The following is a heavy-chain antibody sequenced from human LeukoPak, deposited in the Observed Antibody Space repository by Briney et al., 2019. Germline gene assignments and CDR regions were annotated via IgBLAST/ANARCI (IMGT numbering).Heavy chain of an antibody. CDR1: GGSISSYY. Sequence: SETLSLTCTVSGGSISSYYWSWIRQSPWKGLEWIGEITHSGSTNYNPSLKSRVTISVDTSKNQFSLKLSSVTAADTAVYYCANGDYFDYWGQGTLVTVSS. D-gene: IGHD4-17*01. CDR2: ITHSGST. CDR3: ANGDYFDY. J-gene: IGHJ4*02. V-gene: IGHV4-34*01.